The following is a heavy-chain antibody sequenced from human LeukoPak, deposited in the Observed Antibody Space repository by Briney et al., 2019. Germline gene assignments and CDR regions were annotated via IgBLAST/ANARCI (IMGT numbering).Heavy chain of an antibody. Sequence: ASVKVSCKASGGTFSSYAISWVRQAPGQGLEWMGGIIPIFGTANYAQKFQGRVTITTDESTSTAYMELSSLRSEDTAVYYCARVVGYSYGLYYFDYWGQGTLVTVSS. CDR3: ARVVGYSYGLYYFDY. D-gene: IGHD5-18*01. CDR1: GGTFSSYA. V-gene: IGHV1-69*05. CDR2: IIPIFGTA. J-gene: IGHJ4*02.